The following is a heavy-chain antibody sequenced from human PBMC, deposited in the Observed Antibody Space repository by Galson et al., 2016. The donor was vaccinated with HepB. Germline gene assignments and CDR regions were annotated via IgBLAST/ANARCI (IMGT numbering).Heavy chain of an antibody. Sequence: SLRLSCAASGFKFSDYTMHWVRQAPGRGLEWVAVISYDERKKFYADSVKGRFTFSRDNSKNTLYLQMNSLRVEDTAVYYCVRGATGPYCGDDCYPNDFDYWGQGTLVTVSS. CDR1: GFKFSDYT. D-gene: IGHD2-21*02. CDR2: ISYDERKK. V-gene: IGHV3-30*03. J-gene: IGHJ4*02. CDR3: VRGATGPYCGDDCYPNDFDY.